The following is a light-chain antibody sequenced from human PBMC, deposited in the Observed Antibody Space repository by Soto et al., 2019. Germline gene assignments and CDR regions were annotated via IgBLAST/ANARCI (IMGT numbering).Light chain of an antibody. V-gene: IGLV2-14*01. CDR3: SSYTSSNPVV. Sequence: QSALTQPASVSGSPGQSITISCTGTSSDVGGYNYVSWYQQHPGKAPKLMIYEVSNRPSGVSNRFSGSKSGNTASLTISGLQAEDEADYYCSSYTSSNPVVFGGGTKVTVL. CDR1: SSDVGGYNY. J-gene: IGLJ2*01. CDR2: EVS.